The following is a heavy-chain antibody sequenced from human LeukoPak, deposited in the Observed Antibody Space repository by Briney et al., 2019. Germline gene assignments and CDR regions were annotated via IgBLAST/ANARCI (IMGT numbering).Heavy chain of an antibody. CDR2: TSAYNGNT. Sequence: ASVKVSCKASGYTFTSYGISWVRQAPGQGLEWMGWTSAYNGNTNYAQKLQGRVTMTTDTSTSTAYMELRSLRSDDTAVYYCARDGRLNIVARFDPWGQGTLVTVSS. J-gene: IGHJ5*02. CDR1: GYTFTSYG. CDR3: ARDGRLNIVARFDP. D-gene: IGHD2-15*01. V-gene: IGHV1-18*01.